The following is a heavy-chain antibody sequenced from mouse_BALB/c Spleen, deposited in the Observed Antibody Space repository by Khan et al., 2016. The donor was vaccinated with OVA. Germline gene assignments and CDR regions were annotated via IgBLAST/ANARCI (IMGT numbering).Heavy chain of an antibody. J-gene: IGHJ2*01. CDR3: VRIPIPPYHFDY. V-gene: IGHV1-4*01. Sequence: QVHVKQSGAELARPGASVKMSCKASGYTFTNYTIHWVKQRPGQGLEWIGYINPSSGYTNYNQNYNDKATLTTDRYSSTAYMQLSRLTSDDSAVYYWVRIPIPPYHFDYWGQGTTLTVSS. CDR1: GYTFTNYT. CDR2: INPSSGYT.